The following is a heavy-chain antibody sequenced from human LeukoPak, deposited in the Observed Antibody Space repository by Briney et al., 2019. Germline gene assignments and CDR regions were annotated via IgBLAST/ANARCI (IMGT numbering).Heavy chain of an antibody. CDR2: IGTSGNPI. J-gene: IGHJ4*02. CDR1: GFTFSGYI. D-gene: IGHD6-19*01. Sequence: PGGSLRLSCAASGFTFSGYIMNWVRQATGKGLEWVSFIGTSGNPIYYADSVKGRFTVSRDNAKNSLYLQMNSLRAEDTAVYYCARDQWLDYWGQGTLVTFSS. CDR3: ARDQWLDY. V-gene: IGHV3-48*01.